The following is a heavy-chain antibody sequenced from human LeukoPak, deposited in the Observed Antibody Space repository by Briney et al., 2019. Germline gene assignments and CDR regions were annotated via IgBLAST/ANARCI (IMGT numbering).Heavy chain of an antibody. CDR3: AKARDGDYRWCAFDI. D-gene: IGHD4-17*01. CDR1: GFTFSSYA. J-gene: IGHJ3*02. CDR2: ISYDGSNK. V-gene: IGHV3-30-3*01. Sequence: GGSLRLSCAASGFTFSSYAMHWVRQAPGKGLEWVAVISYDGSNKYYADSVKGRFTISRDNSKNTLYLQMNSLRAEDTAVYYCAKARDGDYRWCAFDIWGQGTMVTVSS.